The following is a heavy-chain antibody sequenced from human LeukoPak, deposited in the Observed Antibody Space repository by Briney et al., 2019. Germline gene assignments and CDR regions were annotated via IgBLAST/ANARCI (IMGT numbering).Heavy chain of an antibody. V-gene: IGHV3-74*01. Sequence: GGSLRLSCAASGFSFSVFWMHWVRQAPGKGLVWVSRINSDGSSTSYADSVKGRFTISRDNAKNTLYLQMNSLRAEDTAVYYCARGGWFGELVRRFGYYYYMDVWGKGTTVTVSS. CDR2: INSDGSST. CDR1: GFSFSVFW. J-gene: IGHJ6*03. CDR3: ARGGWFGELVRRFGYYYYMDV. D-gene: IGHD3-10*01.